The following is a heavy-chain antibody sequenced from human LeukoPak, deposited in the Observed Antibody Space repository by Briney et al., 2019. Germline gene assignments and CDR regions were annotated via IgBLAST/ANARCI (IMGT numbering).Heavy chain of an antibody. CDR3: ARNLPAADY. D-gene: IGHD2-2*01. CDR2: ISSTSTVI. V-gene: IGHV3-48*04. Sequence: GGSLRLSCAASGSTFSSHTMNWVRQAPGKGLEWVSYISSTSTVIYYADSVKGRFTISRDNAKNSLYLQMTSLRAEDTAVYYCARNLPAADYWGQGTLVTVSS. J-gene: IGHJ4*02. CDR1: GSTFSSHT.